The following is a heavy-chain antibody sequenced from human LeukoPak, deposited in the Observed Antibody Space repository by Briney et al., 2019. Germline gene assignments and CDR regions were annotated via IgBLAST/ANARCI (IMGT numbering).Heavy chain of an antibody. CDR2: ISSSSSYI. D-gene: IGHD1-26*01. J-gene: IGHJ4*02. V-gene: IGHV3-21*04. CDR3: AREGGALRREYYFDY. CDR1: GFTFSSYS. Sequence: PGGSLRLSCAASGFTFSSYSMNWVRQAPGKGLEWVSSISSSSSYIYYADSVKGRFTISRDNAKNSLYLQMNSLRAEDTALYYCAREGGALRREYYFDYWGQGTLVTVSS.